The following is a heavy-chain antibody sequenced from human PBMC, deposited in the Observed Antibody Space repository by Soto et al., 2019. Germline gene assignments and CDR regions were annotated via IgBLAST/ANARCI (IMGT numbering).Heavy chain of an antibody. CDR3: ARVPVGIAAAGAFDI. CDR1: GFTFSSYD. CDR2: IGTAGDT. D-gene: IGHD6-13*01. Sequence: PGGSLRLSCAASGFTFSSYDMHWVRQATGKGLEWVSAIGTAGDTYYPGSVKGRFTISRENAKNSLYLQMNSLRAGDTAVYYCARVPVGIAAAGAFDIWGQGTMVTV. J-gene: IGHJ3*02. V-gene: IGHV3-13*01.